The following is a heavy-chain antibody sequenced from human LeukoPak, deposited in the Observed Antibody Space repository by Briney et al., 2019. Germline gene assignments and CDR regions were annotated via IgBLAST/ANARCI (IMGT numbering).Heavy chain of an antibody. V-gene: IGHV4-4*07. CDR1: GGSISSYY. CDR2: IYTSGST. Sequence: SETLSLTCTVSGGSISSYYWSWIRQPAGKGLEWIGRIYTSGSTNYNPSLKSRVTMSVDTSKNQFSLKLSSVTAADTAVYYCARVGDQGGYYYYYYMDVWGKGTTVTVSS. CDR3: ARVGDQGGYYYYYYMDV. J-gene: IGHJ6*03. D-gene: IGHD4-17*01.